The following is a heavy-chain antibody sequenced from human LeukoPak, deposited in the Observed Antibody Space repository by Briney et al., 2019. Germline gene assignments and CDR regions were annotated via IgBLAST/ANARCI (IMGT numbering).Heavy chain of an antibody. D-gene: IGHD1-26*01. CDR2: INSDGSST. J-gene: IGHJ5*01. V-gene: IGHV3-74*01. Sequence: GGSLRLSCAAAGFTFSSYWMHWVRQAPGKGLVWVSRINSDGSSTSYADSVKGRFTISRDNAKNTLYLQMNSLRAEDTAVYYCANGGVGAIVRNWFDSWGQGTLVTVSS. CDR1: GFTFSSYW. CDR3: ANGGVGAIVRNWFDS.